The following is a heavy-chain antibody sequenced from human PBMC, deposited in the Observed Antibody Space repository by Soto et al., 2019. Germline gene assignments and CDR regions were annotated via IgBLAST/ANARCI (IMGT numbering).Heavy chain of an antibody. Sequence: PSETLSLTCTVSGDSVSRSGSYWGWLRQPPGKGLEWIGDSLGDGDTYYNPSLGSRVSLARDTSKNHFSLRLTYVTAADTAVYYCARRERPTFYYEYRGLGTLVTVSS. CDR1: GDSVSRSGSY. V-gene: IGHV4-39*02. D-gene: IGHD1-1*01. CDR2: SLGDGDT. J-gene: IGHJ4*02. CDR3: ARRERPTFYYEY.